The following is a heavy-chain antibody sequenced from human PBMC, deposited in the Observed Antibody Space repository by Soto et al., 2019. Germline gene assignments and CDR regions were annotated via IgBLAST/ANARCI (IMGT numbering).Heavy chain of an antibody. J-gene: IGHJ1*01. V-gene: IGHV3-74*01. CDR2: INSDGSSA. D-gene: IGHD2-2*01. Sequence: VQLVESGGGLVQPGGSLRLSCAASGFSFSSYWMHWVRHAPGKGLVWVSRINSDGSSATYADSVKGRFTISRDNAKNTVYLQMNSLTPEATAVYYCAKGVPAATRYFQHWGQGTLVTVSS. CDR1: GFSFSSYW. CDR3: AKGVPAATRYFQH.